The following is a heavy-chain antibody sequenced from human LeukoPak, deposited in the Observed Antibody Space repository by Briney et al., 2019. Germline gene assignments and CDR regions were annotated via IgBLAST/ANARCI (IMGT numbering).Heavy chain of an antibody. Sequence: ASVKVSCKASGYTFTGYYMHWVRQAPGQGLEWMGWINPNSGGTNYAQKFQGRVTMTRDTSISTAYMELSRLRSDGTAVYYCASARKYPRWYYRDYWGQGTLVTVSS. CDR2: INPNSGGT. CDR3: ASARKYPRWYYRDY. J-gene: IGHJ4*02. D-gene: IGHD6-13*01. CDR1: GYTFTGYY. V-gene: IGHV1-2*02.